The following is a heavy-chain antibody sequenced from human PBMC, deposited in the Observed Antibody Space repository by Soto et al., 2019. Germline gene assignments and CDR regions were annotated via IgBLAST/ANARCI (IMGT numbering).Heavy chain of an antibody. V-gene: IGHV4-4*09. CDR2: HHSDST. Sequence: QVQLQESGPGLVKPSETLSLTCTVSGGSMRGQHWSWIRQPPGKGLEWIGHHSDSTNYNPALKSRITISTATSKNQSSLKLSSVTAADTAVYYCATYTVGEGGRGYWGQGTLVTVSS. J-gene: IGHJ4*02. CDR1: GGSMRGQH. CDR3: ATYTVGEGGRGY. D-gene: IGHD3-16*01.